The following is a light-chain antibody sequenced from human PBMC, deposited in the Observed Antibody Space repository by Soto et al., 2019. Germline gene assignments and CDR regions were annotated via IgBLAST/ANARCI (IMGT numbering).Light chain of an antibody. V-gene: IGKV1-6*01. Sequence: AIQMTQSPSSLSVSVGDRVTITCRASQDIRTELGWYQQKPGKAPRLLIYGAFSLQSGVPERFSGSGSGTDFTLTISSLQPDDFATYYCLQDFKYPRTFGQGTKVEV. J-gene: IGKJ1*01. CDR1: QDIRTE. CDR2: GAF. CDR3: LQDFKYPRT.